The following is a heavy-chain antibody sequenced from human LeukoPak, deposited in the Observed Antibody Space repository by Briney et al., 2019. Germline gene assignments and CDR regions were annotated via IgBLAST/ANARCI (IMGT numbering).Heavy chain of an antibody. CDR2: ISAYNGNT. D-gene: IGHD3-9*01. V-gene: IGHV1-18*01. CDR1: GYTFTSYG. CDR3: AKDRFFDWSEGYFDY. J-gene: IGHJ4*02. Sequence: GASVKVSCKASGYTFTSYGISWVRQAPGQGLEWMGWISAYNGNTNYAQKLQGRVTMTEDTSTDTAYMELSSLRSEDTAVYYCAKDRFFDWSEGYFDYWGQGTLVTVSS.